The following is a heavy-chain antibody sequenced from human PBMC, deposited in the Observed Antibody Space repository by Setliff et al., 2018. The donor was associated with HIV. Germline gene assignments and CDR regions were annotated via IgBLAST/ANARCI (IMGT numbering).Heavy chain of an antibody. CDR1: GGSFSGHY. CDR3: ARGIVIVPGAINEYYFYMDV. J-gene: IGHJ6*03. Sequence: PSETLSLTCAVYGGSFSGHYWSWIRQPPGKGLEWIGEINRSGNTNNNPSLKGRVTMSVDTSKNQFSLKLSSVTAADTAVYYCARGIVIVPGAINEYYFYMDVWGKGTTVTVSS. CDR2: INRSGNT. D-gene: IGHD3-3*01. V-gene: IGHV4-34*01.